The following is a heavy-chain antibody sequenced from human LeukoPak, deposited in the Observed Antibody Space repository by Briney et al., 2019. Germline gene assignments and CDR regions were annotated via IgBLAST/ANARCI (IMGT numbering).Heavy chain of an antibody. V-gene: IGHV4-59*12. J-gene: IGHJ4*02. CDR1: GGSISSYY. Sequence: PSETLSLTCTVSGGSISSYYWSWIRQPAGKGLEWIGYIYYSGSTYYNPSLKSRVTISVDTSKNQFSLKLSSVTAADTAVYYCARVGDIVVVPGSHFDYWGQGTLVTVSS. CDR3: ARVGDIVVVPGSHFDY. D-gene: IGHD2-2*01. CDR2: IYYSGST.